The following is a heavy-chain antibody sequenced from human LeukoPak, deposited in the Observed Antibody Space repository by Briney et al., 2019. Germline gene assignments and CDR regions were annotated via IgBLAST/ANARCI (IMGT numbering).Heavy chain of an antibody. CDR3: ARAGELRYMDV. CDR1: GFTFSSFW. D-gene: IGHD3-16*01. CDR2: IKGIGPTT. V-gene: IGHV3-48*04. J-gene: IGHJ6*03. Sequence: GGSLRLSCAASGFTFSSFWMSWVRQAPGKGLEWVSTIKGIGPTTYYADSLKGRFTISRDNAKNSLFLQMSSLRADDTAIYYCARAGELRYMDVWGKGTAVTVSS.